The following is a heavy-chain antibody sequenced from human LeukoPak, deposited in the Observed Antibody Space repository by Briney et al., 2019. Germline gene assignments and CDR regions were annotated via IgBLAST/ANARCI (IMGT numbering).Heavy chain of an antibody. D-gene: IGHD3-3*01. Sequence: SVKVSCKASGGTFSSYAISWVRQAPGQGLEWMGGIIPIFGTANYAQKFQGRVTITADESTSTAYMELSSLRSEDTAVYYCARESITIFGVVITYYYGMDVWGQGTTVTASS. CDR1: GGTFSSYA. V-gene: IGHV1-69*13. CDR3: ARESITIFGVVITYYYGMDV. CDR2: IIPIFGTA. J-gene: IGHJ6*02.